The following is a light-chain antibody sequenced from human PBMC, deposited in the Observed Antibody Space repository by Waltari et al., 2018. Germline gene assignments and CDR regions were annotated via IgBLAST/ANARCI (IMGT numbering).Light chain of an antibody. V-gene: IGLV3-27*01. CDR1: MLPKKY. CDR2: QDS. CDR3: YSTTDNNLGV. J-gene: IGLJ1*01. Sequence: SSELTQPSSVSVSPGQTARITCSGDMLPKKYTRWFQQKPGQAPVLVLYQDSARPSGIPARFSGASSGTTVTLTISGAQGEDEADYYCYSTTDNNLGVFGPGTRVTVL.